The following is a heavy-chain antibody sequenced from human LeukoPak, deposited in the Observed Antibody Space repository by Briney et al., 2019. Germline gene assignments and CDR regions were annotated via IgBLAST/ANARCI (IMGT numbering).Heavy chain of an antibody. CDR3: ARLTSGHFDY. V-gene: IGHV4-59*04. CDR1: GGSISSYY. Sequence: SETLSLTCTVSGGSISSYYWSWIRQPPGKGLEWIATIYYSGSTYYNPSLKSRVTISADTSKNQFSLKLSSVTAADTAVYYCARLTSGHFDYWGQGTLVTVSS. J-gene: IGHJ4*02. D-gene: IGHD3-10*01. CDR2: IYYSGST.